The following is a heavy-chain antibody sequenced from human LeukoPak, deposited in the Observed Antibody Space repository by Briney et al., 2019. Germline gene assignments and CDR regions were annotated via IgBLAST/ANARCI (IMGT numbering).Heavy chain of an antibody. D-gene: IGHD3-22*01. V-gene: IGHV1-18*01. CDR1: GYNFNNYG. CDR3: ARLEMYNYDSSGYHLGGYFDY. Sequence: ASVKVSCKTSGYNFNNYGISWVRQAPGQGLEWMGWISAYSGDTNYAQKLQGRVTMTTDTSTSTAYMELRSLRSDDTAVYYCARLEMYNYDSSGYHLGGYFDYWGQGTLVTVSS. CDR2: ISAYSGDT. J-gene: IGHJ4*02.